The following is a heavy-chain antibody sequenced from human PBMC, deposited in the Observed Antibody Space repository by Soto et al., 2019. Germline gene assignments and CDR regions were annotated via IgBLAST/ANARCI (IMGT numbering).Heavy chain of an antibody. CDR3: ARHPERIAQIGWLDP. CDR1: GFTFSSYS. Sequence: GGSLRLSCAASGFTFSSYSMNWVRQAPGKGLEWVSYISSGSSTIYYADSVKGRFTISRDNAKNSLHLQMNSLRAEDTAVYYCARHPERIAQIGWLDPWGQGSLVTVSS. J-gene: IGHJ5*02. D-gene: IGHD6-13*01. V-gene: IGHV3-48*01. CDR2: ISSGSSTI.